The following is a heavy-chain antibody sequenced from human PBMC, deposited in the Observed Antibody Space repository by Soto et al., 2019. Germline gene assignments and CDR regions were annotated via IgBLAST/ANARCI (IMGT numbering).Heavy chain of an antibody. CDR2: ISAYNGNT. Sequence: QVQLVQSGAEVKKPGASVKVSCKASGYTFTSYGISWVRQAPGQGLEWMGWISAYNGNTNYAQKLQGRVTMTTDTPTSAAYMELRSQRSDGTGVYYCAREVPPSVNWGQGTLVTVAS. CDR3: AREVPPSVN. CDR1: GYTFTSYG. J-gene: IGHJ4*02. V-gene: IGHV1-18*01. D-gene: IGHD2-2*01.